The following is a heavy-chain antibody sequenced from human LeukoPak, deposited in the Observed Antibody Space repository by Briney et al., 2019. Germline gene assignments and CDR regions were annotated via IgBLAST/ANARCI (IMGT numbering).Heavy chain of an antibody. CDR3: ARDLGGSSSGFDY. D-gene: IGHD6-6*01. CDR2: IYYSGST. J-gene: IGHJ4*02. Sequence: SQTLSLTCAVSGGSISSGGYSWSWIRQPPGKGLGWIGYIYYSGSTNYNPSLKSRVTISVDTSKNQFSLKLSSVTAADTAVYYCARDLGGSSSGFDYWGQGTLVTVSS. CDR1: GGSISSGGYS. V-gene: IGHV4-61*08.